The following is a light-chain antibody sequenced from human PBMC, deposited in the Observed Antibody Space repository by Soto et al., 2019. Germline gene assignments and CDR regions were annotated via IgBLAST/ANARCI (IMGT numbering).Light chain of an antibody. J-gene: IGLJ2*01. V-gene: IGLV2-11*01. CDR3: CSYAGSYTLVV. CDR1: SSDVGDYNY. Sequence: QSVLTQPRSVSGSPGQSVTISCTGTSSDVGDYNYVSWYQQHPGKAPKLMIYDVSKRPSGVPDRFSGSKSGNTASLTISGLQAEDEADYYCCSYAGSYTLVVFGGGTQLTVL. CDR2: DVS.